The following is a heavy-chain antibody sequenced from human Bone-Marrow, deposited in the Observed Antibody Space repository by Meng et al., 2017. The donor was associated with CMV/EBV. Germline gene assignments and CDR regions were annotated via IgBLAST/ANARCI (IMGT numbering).Heavy chain of an antibody. D-gene: IGHD4-11*01. CDR1: EFTVSRNY. CDR3: AGESGLPNGMDV. V-gene: IGHV3-53*01. Sequence: GGSLRLSCAASEFTVSRNYMNWVRQAPGKGLEWVSVIYGGQTTYYADSVKGRFTISRDNSKNTVFLQMDGLRVEDTAVYYCAGESGLPNGMDVWGRGTTVTVSS. J-gene: IGHJ6*01. CDR2: IYGGQTT.